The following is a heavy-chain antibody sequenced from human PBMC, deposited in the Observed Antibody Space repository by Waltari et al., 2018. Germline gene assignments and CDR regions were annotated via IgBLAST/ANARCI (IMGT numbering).Heavy chain of an antibody. J-gene: IGHJ4*02. Sequence: LVQSGAEVMKPGASVRVSGKASSAAVPEHSILGVRQAPGQGLEWMGCVNPTGGGTNYAQRFAGRITVTWDASITTAYMEFSRLTSGDTAVYFCAREYCGGDCRLFDYWGQGTPVTVSS. CDR2: VNPTGGGT. V-gene: IGHV1-2*02. CDR1: SAAVPEHS. CDR3: AREYCGGDCRLFDY. D-gene: IGHD2-21*02.